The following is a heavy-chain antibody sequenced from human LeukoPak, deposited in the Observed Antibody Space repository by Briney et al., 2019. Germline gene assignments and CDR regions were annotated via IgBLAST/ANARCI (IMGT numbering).Heavy chain of an antibody. CDR2: IIPIFGTA. CDR1: GGTFSSYA. CDR3: ARDIVVVPAALGY. Sequence: GASVKVSCKASGGTFSSYAISWVRQAPGQGLEWMGGIIPIFGTANYAQKFQGRVTITADESTSTAYMELSSLRSEDTAVYYCARDIVVVPAALGYWGQGTLVTVSS. D-gene: IGHD2-2*01. V-gene: IGHV1-69*13. J-gene: IGHJ4*02.